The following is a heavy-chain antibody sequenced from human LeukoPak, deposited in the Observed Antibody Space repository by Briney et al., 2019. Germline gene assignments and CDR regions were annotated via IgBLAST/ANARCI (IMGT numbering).Heavy chain of an antibody. V-gene: IGHV4-38-2*02. Sequence: SETLSLTCTVSGYSISSGYYWGWIRQPPGKGLEWIGSIYHSGSTYYNPSLKSRVTISVDTSKNQFSLKLSSVTAADTAVYYCARVLPEELLLPWGQGTLVTVSS. CDR2: IYHSGST. CDR3: ARVLPEELLLP. D-gene: IGHD1-26*01. J-gene: IGHJ4*02. CDR1: GYSISSGYY.